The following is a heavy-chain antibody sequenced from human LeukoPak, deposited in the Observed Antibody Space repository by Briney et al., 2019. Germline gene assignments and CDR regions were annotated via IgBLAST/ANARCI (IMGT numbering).Heavy chain of an antibody. CDR3: AKDLYCSGGSCYPYGMDV. CDR2: IRYDGSNK. J-gene: IGHJ6*02. CDR1: GFTFSSYG. V-gene: IGHV3-30*02. D-gene: IGHD2-15*01. Sequence: PGGSLRLSCAASGFTFSSYGMHWVRQAPGKGLEWVAFIRYDGSNKYYADSVKGRFTISRDNSENTLYLQMNSLRAEDTAVYYCAKDLYCSGGSCYPYGMDVWGQGTTVTVSS.